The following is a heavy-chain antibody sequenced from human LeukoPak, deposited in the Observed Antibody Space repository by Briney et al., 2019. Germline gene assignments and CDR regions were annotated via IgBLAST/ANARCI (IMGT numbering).Heavy chain of an antibody. CDR2: IYTSGST. J-gene: IGHJ4*02. D-gene: IGHD1-14*01. V-gene: IGHV4-61*02. CDR1: GGSISSGSYY. CDR3: ARDGPEGAIDY. Sequence: SETLSLTCTVSGGSISSGSYYWSWIRQPAGKGLEWIGRIYTSGSTNYNPSLKSRVTISVDTSKNQFSLKLNSVTAADTAVYYCARDGPEGAIDYWGQGTLVTVSS.